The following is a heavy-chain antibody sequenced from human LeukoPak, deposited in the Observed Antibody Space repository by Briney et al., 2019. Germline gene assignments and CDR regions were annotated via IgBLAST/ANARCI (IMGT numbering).Heavy chain of an antibody. CDR2: ISYDGSNN. Sequence: GGSLRLSCAASGFTYSTYGMHWVRQAPGKGLEWVAVISYDGSNNYYADSVKGRFTISRDNAKNSLYLQMNSLRAEDTAVYYCARHRFGGPLDYWGQGTLVTVSS. V-gene: IGHV3-30*03. D-gene: IGHD3-16*01. CDR1: GFTYSTYG. J-gene: IGHJ4*02. CDR3: ARHRFGGPLDY.